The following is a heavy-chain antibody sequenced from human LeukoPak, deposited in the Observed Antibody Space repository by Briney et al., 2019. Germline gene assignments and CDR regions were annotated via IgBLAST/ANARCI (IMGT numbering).Heavy chain of an antibody. V-gene: IGHV4-4*07. J-gene: IGHJ3*02. CDR1: GGSISSYY. CDR2: IYTSGST. Sequence: SETLSLTCTVSGGSISSYYWSWIRQPAGKGLEWIGRIYTSGSTNYNPPLKSRVTISVDTSKNQFSLKLSSVTAADTAVYYCARVRPATVVTHAFDIWGQGTMVTVSS. CDR3: ARVRPATVVTHAFDI. D-gene: IGHD4-23*01.